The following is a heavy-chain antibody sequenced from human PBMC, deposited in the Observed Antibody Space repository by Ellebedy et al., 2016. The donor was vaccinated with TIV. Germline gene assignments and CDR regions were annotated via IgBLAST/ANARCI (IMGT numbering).Heavy chain of an antibody. Sequence: GESLKISCAASGFTFRSYDMHWVRQATGKGLEWVSAIGTAGDTYYPGSVKGRFTISRENAKNSLYLQITSLRAEDTAVYYCARVRFGDTAVDYWGQGTLVTVSS. D-gene: IGHD2-21*01. CDR3: ARVRFGDTAVDY. CDR1: GFTFRSYD. V-gene: IGHV3-13*01. CDR2: IGTAGDT. J-gene: IGHJ4*03.